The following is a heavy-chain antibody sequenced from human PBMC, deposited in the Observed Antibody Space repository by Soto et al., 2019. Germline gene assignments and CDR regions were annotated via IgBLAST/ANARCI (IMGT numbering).Heavy chain of an antibody. J-gene: IGHJ5*02. CDR1: GGSISSGDYY. V-gene: IGHV4-30-4*01. CDR3: ARAPISSAGWFDP. CDR2: IYYSGST. D-gene: IGHD6-6*01. Sequence: SLTCTVSGGSISSGDYYWSWIRQPPGKGLEWIGYIYYSGSTYYNPSLKSRVTISVDTSKNQFSLKLSSVTAADTAVYYCARAPISSAGWFDPWGQGTLVTVPQ.